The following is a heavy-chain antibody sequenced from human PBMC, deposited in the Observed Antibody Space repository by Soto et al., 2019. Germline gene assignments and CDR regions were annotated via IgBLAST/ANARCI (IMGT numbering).Heavy chain of an antibody. CDR1: GGTFSTYP. V-gene: IGHV1-69*04. Sequence: QVQLVQSGAEVMEPGSSVKVSCKASGGTFSTYPVNWDRQAPGQGLEWMGRIIPALGLATYAQHFQGRVSITPDKSTNTAYMELSSLRSEDTAVYYCARDRSTYYYDASGFTPFNYWGQGTLVSVSS. J-gene: IGHJ4*02. D-gene: IGHD3-22*01. CDR2: IIPALGLA. CDR3: ARDRSTYYYDASGFTPFNY.